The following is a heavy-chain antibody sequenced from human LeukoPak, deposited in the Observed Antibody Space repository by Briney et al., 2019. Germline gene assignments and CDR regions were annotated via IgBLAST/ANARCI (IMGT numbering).Heavy chain of an antibody. D-gene: IGHD3-22*01. J-gene: IGHJ3*02. V-gene: IGHV3-53*01. CDR1: GFTVSSSY. CDR2: IYSDGST. CDR3: ARGRSGFSYAFDI. Sequence: GGSLRLSCAASGFTVSSSYMSWVRQAPGKGLEWVSIIYSDGSTYYADSVKGRFTISRDNSKNTLSLQMTSLRAEDTAVYYCARGRSGFSYAFDIWGQGTMVTVSS.